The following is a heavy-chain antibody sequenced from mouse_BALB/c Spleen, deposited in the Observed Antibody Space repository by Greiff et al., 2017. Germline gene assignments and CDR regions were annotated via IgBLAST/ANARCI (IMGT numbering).Heavy chain of an antibody. V-gene: IGHV1S137*01. J-gene: IGHJ4*01. D-gene: IGHD2-2*01. CDR1: GYTFTDYA. CDR2: ISTYYGDA. Sequence: VQLQQSGAELVRPGVSVKISCKGSGYTFTDYAMHWVKQSHAKSLEWIGVISTYYGDASYNQKFKGKATMTVDKSSSTAYMELARLTSEDSAIYYCAGSYGYDDAMDYWGQGTSVTVSS. CDR3: AGSYGYDDAMDY.